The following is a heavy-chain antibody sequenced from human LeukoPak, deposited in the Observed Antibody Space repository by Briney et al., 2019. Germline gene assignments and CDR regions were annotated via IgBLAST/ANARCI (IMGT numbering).Heavy chain of an antibody. CDR1: GFSFSTYG. CDR2: VSYDGNTH. D-gene: IGHD2-2*02. Sequence: GGSLRLACASSGFSFSTYGMHWVRQVPGKGLEWVSLVSYDGNTHHYAHSVRGRFTIYRDNSKSTVSLQMNRLRPEHTAIYYCVKDRYTWASWAHWGQGSLVTVSS. CDR3: VKDRYTWASWAH. J-gene: IGHJ4*02. V-gene: IGHV3-30*18.